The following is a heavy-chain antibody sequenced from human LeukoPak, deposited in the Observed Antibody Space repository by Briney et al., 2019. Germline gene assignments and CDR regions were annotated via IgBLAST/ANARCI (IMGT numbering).Heavy chain of an antibody. CDR2: SSSVSSTK. CDR3: ARDLTNYYDSPGAFDY. J-gene: IGHJ4*02. V-gene: IGHV3-48*04. D-gene: IGHD3-22*01. Sequence: GGSLRLSCAASGFTFSSYSMNWVRQAPGKGLEWVSYSSSVSSTKYYADSVKGRFTISRDNAKDSLYLQMNSLRAEDTAVYYCARDLTNYYDSPGAFDYWGQGTLVTVSS. CDR1: GFTFSSYS.